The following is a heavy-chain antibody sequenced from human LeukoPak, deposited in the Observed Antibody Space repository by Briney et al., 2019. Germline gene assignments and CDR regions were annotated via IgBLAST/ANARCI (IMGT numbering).Heavy chain of an antibody. D-gene: IGHD6-19*01. Sequence: PSETLSLTCTVSGGSISSGSYYWSWIRQPPGKGLEWIGEINHSGSTNYNPSLKSRVTISVDTSKNQFSLKLSSVTAADTAVYYCARQGCSGCVRPIRNWFDPWGQGTLVTVSS. V-gene: IGHV4-39*01. CDR2: INHSGST. J-gene: IGHJ5*02. CDR1: GGSISSGSYY. CDR3: ARQGCSGCVRPIRNWFDP.